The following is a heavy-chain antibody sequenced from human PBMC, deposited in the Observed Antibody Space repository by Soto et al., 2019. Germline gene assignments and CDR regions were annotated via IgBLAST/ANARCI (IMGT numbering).Heavy chain of an antibody. CDR2: IYHSGST. J-gene: IGHJ5*02. CDR3: ARERDLLSFGVVIIDWFDP. V-gene: IGHV4-38-2*01. D-gene: IGHD3-3*01. CDR1: GYSISSGYY. Sequence: SETLSLTCAVSGYSISSGYYWGWIRQPPGKGLEWIGSIYHSGSTYYNPSLKSRVTISVDTSKNQFSLKLSSVTAADTAVYYCARERDLLSFGVVIIDWFDPWGQGTLVTVSS.